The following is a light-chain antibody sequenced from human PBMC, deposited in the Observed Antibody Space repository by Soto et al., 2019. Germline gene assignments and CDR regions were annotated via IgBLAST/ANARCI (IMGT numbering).Light chain of an antibody. CDR1: QSVSNNY. Sequence: EIVLTQSPGTLFLSPGERATLSCRASQSVSNNYLAWYQQKPGQAPRLLISGASSRATGIPDRFNGSGSGTDFTLTISRLEPEDFAVYYCQQYRSSPLTFGGGTKVEIK. V-gene: IGKV3-20*01. J-gene: IGKJ4*01. CDR3: QQYRSSPLT. CDR2: GAS.